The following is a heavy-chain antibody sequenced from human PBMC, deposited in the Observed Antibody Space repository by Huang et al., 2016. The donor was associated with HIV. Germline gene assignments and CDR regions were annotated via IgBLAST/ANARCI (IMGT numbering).Heavy chain of an antibody. D-gene: IGHD2-2*03. Sequence: QLRESGPGLVTPSETLSLTCSASGTSMTSSPFYWGWFRQPPGRGLGGIGSVYLLENTYDNPSLRRRVTISIDTANKQYSMRRTSVTAADTAVYFCAREVRSVDTDRPDGYYYRGLDVWGQGTTVIVSS. CDR2: VYLLENT. V-gene: IGHV4-39*02. J-gene: IGHJ6*02. CDR1: GTSMTSSPFY. CDR3: AREVRSVDTDRPDGYYYRGLDV.